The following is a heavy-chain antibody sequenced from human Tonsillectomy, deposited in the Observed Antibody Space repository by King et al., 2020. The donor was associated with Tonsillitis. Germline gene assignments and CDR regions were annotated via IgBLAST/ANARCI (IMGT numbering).Heavy chain of an antibody. CDR3: ARGGGHYYDSSGYFDNWFDP. Sequence: RLQESGPGLVKPSETLSLTCAVSGYSISSGYYWGWIRQPPGKGLEWIGSIYHSGSTYYNPSLKSRVTISVDTSKNQFSLKLSSVTAADTAVYYCARGGGHYYDSSGYFDNWFDPWGQGTLVTVSS. CDR2: IYHSGST. CDR1: GYSISSGYY. V-gene: IGHV4-38-2*01. D-gene: IGHD3-22*01. J-gene: IGHJ5*02.